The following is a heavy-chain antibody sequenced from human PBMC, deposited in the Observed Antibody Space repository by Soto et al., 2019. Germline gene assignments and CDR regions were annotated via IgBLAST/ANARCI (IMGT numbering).Heavy chain of an antibody. Sequence: ASVNVSWKASGYTFSSYYVHWVRQDPGQGLEWMGIINPSGGSTSYAQKFQGRVTMTRDTSTSTVYMELSSLRSEDTATYYCAHQHYDFWSGYYYYYMDVWGKGTTVTVSS. V-gene: IGHV1-46*01. J-gene: IGHJ6*03. CDR3: AHQHYDFWSGYYYYYMDV. CDR1: GYTFSSYY. CDR2: INPSGGST. D-gene: IGHD3-3*01.